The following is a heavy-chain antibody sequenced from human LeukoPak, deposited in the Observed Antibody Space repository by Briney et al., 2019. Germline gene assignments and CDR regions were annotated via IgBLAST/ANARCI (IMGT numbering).Heavy chain of an antibody. CDR1: GFTFSSYG. V-gene: IGHV3-33*06. D-gene: IGHD3-10*01. J-gene: IGHJ4*02. CDR2: KWYDGSNK. CDR3: AKDSKESGFDY. Sequence: PGRSLRLSCAASGFTFSSYGMHWVRQAPGKGLEWVAVKWYDGSNKYYADSVKGRFTISRDNSKNTLYLQMNSLRAEDTAVYYCAKDSKESGFDYWGQGTLVTVSS.